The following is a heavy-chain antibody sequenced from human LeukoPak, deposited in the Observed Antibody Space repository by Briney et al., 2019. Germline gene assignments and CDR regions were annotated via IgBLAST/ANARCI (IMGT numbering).Heavy chain of an antibody. CDR1: GFTFSSYG. J-gene: IGHJ4*02. CDR3: AKQYYYDSSGYYGFDY. Sequence: GGSLRLSCAASGFTFSSYGMHWVRQAPGKGLEWVSSLSTSSIYIYYADSVKGRFTISRDNAKNSLYLQMNSLRAEDTAVYYCAKQYYYDSSGYYGFDYWGQGTLVTVSS. D-gene: IGHD3-22*01. V-gene: IGHV3-21*04. CDR2: LSTSSIYI.